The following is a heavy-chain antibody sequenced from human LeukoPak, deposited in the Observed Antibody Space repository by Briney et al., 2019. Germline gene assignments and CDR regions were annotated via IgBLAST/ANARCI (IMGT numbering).Heavy chain of an antibody. J-gene: IGHJ4*02. CDR2: IYYSGST. Sequence: PSETLSLTCTVSGGSISSSNYYWGWIRQPPGKGLEWIGSIYYSGSTYYNPSLKSRVTISVDTSKNQFSLKLSSVTAADTAVYYCARLDYGSGSLDYWGQGTLVTVSS. CDR3: ARLDYGSGSLDY. V-gene: IGHV4-39*01. D-gene: IGHD3-10*01. CDR1: GGSISSSNYY.